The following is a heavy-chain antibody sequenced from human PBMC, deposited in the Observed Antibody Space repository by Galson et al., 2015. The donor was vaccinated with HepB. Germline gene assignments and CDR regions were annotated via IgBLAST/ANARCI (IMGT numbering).Heavy chain of an antibody. V-gene: IGHV3-7*01. CDR3: ARFQRLSFDY. CDR2: IQKDGDEK. CDR1: GFSFSSSW. J-gene: IGHJ4*02. Sequence: SLRLSCAASGFSFSSSWMSWVRQAPGKGLEWVATIQKDGDEKYYVDSVKGRFTISRVNAKNSLYLQMNSLRAEDTAVYYCARFQRLSFDYWGQGTLVTVSS. D-gene: IGHD2-21*01.